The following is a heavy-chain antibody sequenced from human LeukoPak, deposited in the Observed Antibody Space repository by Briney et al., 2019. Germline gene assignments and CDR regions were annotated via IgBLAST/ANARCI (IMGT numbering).Heavy chain of an antibody. CDR3: ARGRATVTTLSGMDV. CDR2: MNPNSGNT. V-gene: IGHV1-8*01. J-gene: IGHJ6*02. Sequence: GASVKVSCKASGYTFTSYDINWVRQATGQGLEWVGWMNPNSGNTGYAQRFQGWVTMTRDTSISTAYMELSRLRSDGTAVYYCARGRATVTTLSGMDVWGQGTTVTVSS. D-gene: IGHD4-17*01. CDR1: GYTFTSYD.